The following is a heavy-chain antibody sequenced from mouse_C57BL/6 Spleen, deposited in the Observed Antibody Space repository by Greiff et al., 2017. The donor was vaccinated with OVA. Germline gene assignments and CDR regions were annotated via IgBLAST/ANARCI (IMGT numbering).Heavy chain of an antibody. J-gene: IGHJ2*01. CDR2: INPSTGGT. CDR3: ARFGWVDY. D-gene: IGHD3-3*01. Sequence: EVQLQQSGPELVKPGASVKISCKASGYSFTGYYMNWVKQSPEKSLEWIGEINPSTGGTTYNQKFKAKATLTVDKSSSTAYMQLKSLTSEDSAVYYCARFGWVDYWGQGTTLTVSS. V-gene: IGHV1-42*01. CDR1: GYSFTGYY.